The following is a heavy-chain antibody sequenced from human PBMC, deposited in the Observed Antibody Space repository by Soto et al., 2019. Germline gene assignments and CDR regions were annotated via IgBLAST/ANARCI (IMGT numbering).Heavy chain of an antibody. D-gene: IGHD1-26*01. J-gene: IGHJ6*02. CDR3: AKDVVVGATTGLGDYYYYYGMDV. V-gene: IGHV3-11*04. CDR2: ISSSGSTI. CDR1: GFTFSDYY. Sequence: GGSLRLSCAASGFTFSDYYMSWIRQAPGKGLEWVSYISSSGSTIYYADSVKGRFTISRDNSKNTLYLQMNSLRAEDTAVYYCAKDVVVGATTGLGDYYYYYGMDVWGQGTTVTVSS.